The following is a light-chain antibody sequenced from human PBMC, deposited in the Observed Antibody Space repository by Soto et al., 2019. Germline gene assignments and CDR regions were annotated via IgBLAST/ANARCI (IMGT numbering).Light chain of an antibody. CDR1: STDFVSYNR. J-gene: IGLJ1*01. CDR2: EVT. Sequence: QSALTQPPSVSGSPGQSVTISCTGTSTDFVSYNRVSWYQQPPGTAPKLMIYEVTNRPAGVPDRFSGSKSGNTASLTISGLQTEDEAEYYCSSYRTSTTPYYVFGTGTKLTVL. CDR3: SSYRTSTTPYYV. V-gene: IGLV2-18*02.